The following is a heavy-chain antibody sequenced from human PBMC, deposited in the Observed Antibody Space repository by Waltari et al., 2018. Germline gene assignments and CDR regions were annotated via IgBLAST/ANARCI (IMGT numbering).Heavy chain of an antibody. CDR2: IYDSGST. CDR3: ARDGDYALFYFDY. D-gene: IGHD4-17*01. Sequence: QVQLQESGPGLVKPWETLSLTCTVSGGSISSYYWSWIRQPPGKGLECIGYIYDSGSTNYNPSLKSRVTISVDTSKNQFSLKLSSVTAADTAVYYCARDGDYALFYFDYWGQGTLVTVSS. V-gene: IGHV4-59*01. CDR1: GGSISSYY. J-gene: IGHJ4*02.